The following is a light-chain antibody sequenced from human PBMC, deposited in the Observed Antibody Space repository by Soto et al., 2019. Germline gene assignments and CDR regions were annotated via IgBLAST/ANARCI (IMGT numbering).Light chain of an antibody. J-gene: IGKJ4*01. CDR1: QGIGDT. CDR3: QPYNNCPLT. Sequence: VMMQSPATRSVSPGEGATLSCRASQGIGDTLAWYQHKPGQTPRLLIYDTSTRATGVPTRFSGSRSGAEFTLTINSMQSEDFAVYYCQPYNNCPLTFGGGTKVDIK. V-gene: IGKV3-15*01. CDR2: DTS.